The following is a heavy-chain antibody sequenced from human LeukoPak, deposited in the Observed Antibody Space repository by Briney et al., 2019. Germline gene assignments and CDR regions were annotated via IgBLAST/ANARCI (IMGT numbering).Heavy chain of an antibody. Sequence: GGSLRLSCAASGFTVSSNYMSWVRQVPGKGLEWVSAIYSGGSTYYADSVKGRFTISRDSSKNTLYLQMNSLRAEDTAVYYCATIVPDVAATLTFDYWGQGSLVTVSS. CDR2: IYSGGST. J-gene: IGHJ4*02. V-gene: IGHV3-66*01. CDR1: GFTVSSNY. CDR3: ATIVPDVAATLTFDY. D-gene: IGHD2-15*01.